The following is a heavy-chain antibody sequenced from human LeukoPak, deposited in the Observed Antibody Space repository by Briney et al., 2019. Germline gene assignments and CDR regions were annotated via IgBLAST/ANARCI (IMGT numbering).Heavy chain of an antibody. CDR2: IKQDGSEK. CDR1: GFTFSSYW. V-gene: IGHV3-7*01. D-gene: IGHD3-16*01. Sequence: GGSLRLSCAASGFTFSSYWMSWVRQAPGKGLEWVANIKQDGSEKYYVDSVKGRFTISRDNAKNSLYLQMNSLRAEDTAVYYCARDQDDYVWGSFDYWGQGTLVTVSS. CDR3: ARDQDDYVWGSFDY. J-gene: IGHJ4*02.